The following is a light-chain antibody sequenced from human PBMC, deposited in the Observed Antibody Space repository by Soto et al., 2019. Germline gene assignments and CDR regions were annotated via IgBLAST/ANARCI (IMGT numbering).Light chain of an antibody. V-gene: IGKV3-20*01. Sequence: IVLTQSPGTLSLSPGERATLSCRASQRISSSYLAWYQQKPGQAPRLLIYGASSRATGIPDRFSGSGSGTDFTLTISRLEPEDFAVYYCQQYGSSPLTFGGGTKVEI. CDR1: QRISSSY. CDR3: QQYGSSPLT. J-gene: IGKJ4*01. CDR2: GAS.